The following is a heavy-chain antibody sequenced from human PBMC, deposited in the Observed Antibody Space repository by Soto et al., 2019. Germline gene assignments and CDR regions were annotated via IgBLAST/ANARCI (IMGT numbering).Heavy chain of an antibody. Sequence: PSETLSLTCTVSGGSISSGGYYWSWIRQPPGKGLEWIGYIYYSGSTYYNPSLKSRVTISVDTSKNQFSLKLSSVTAADTAVYYCAANGGGSYSPDAFDIWGQGTMVTVSS. CDR3: AANGGGSYSPDAFDI. J-gene: IGHJ3*02. CDR1: GGSISSGGYY. V-gene: IGHV4-30-4*01. D-gene: IGHD1-26*01. CDR2: IYYSGST.